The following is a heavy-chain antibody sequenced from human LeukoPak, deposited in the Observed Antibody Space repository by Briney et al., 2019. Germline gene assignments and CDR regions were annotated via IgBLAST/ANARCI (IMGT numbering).Heavy chain of an antibody. CDR1: GFTFSSYA. D-gene: IGHD6-19*01. CDR2: ISGSSAET. Sequence: GGSLRLSCAASGFTFSSYAMSWVRQAPGKGLEWVSSISGSSAETYYADSVKGRFTISRDNSKNTLYLQMNLQMNSLSAEDTAVYYCAKSLYSSGWYAFDYWGQGALVTVSA. V-gene: IGHV3-23*01. CDR3: AKSLYSSGWYAFDY. J-gene: IGHJ4*02.